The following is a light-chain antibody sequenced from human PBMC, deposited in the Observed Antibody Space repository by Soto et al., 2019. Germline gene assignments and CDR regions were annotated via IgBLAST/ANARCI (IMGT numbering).Light chain of an antibody. V-gene: IGLV2-14*01. CDR3: SAFASGSTLYV. J-gene: IGLJ1*01. Sequence: QSALTQPASVSGSPGQSITISCTGTSSDVGGYKYVSWYQQHPGKAPKLMIYEVSNRPSGVSNRFSGSKSGNTASRTDSGLQAEDEADYYCSAFASGSTLYVFGTGTKLTVL. CDR2: EVS. CDR1: SSDVGGYKY.